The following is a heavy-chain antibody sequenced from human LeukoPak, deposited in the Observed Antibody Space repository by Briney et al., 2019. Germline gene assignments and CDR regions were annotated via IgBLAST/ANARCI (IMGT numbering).Heavy chain of an antibody. CDR1: GFTFSSYW. J-gene: IGHJ4*01. CDR3: AGSFGDVKNF. Sequence: QAGGSLRLSCAASGFTFSSYWMSWVRQAPGKGLEWVANIKQDGSEKYYVDSVKGRFIISRDDARNSLSLQMNSLRAEDTAVYYCAGSFGDVKNFWGQGTLVTVSS. V-gene: IGHV3-7*01. D-gene: IGHD3-10*01. CDR2: IKQDGSEK.